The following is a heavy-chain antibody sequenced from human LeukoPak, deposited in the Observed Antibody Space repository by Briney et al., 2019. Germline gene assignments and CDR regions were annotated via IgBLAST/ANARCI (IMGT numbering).Heavy chain of an antibody. CDR1: GFTFSTYW. D-gene: IGHD2-21*02. V-gene: IGHV3-7*01. Sequence: GGCLRLSCAASGFTFSTYWMNWYRQAPGKGLEWVGNINQDASEINYVDSVRGRFTISRDNAKISLHLQMNSLRAEDTAVYYCATDRDNSDWQKRFDSWGQGTLVTVSS. J-gene: IGHJ4*02. CDR2: INQDASEI. CDR3: ATDRDNSDWQKRFDS.